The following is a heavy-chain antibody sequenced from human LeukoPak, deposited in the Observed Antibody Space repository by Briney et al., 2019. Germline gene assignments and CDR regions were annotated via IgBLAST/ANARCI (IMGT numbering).Heavy chain of an antibody. D-gene: IGHD5-18*01. CDR3: ARDDTGVPFDF. J-gene: IGHJ4*02. CDR2: IKQDGSDK. CDR1: GFTFSTYW. Sequence: GGSLRFSCAASGFTFSTYWMSWVRQAPGKGLEGVANIKQDGSDKYYQDSVKGRFTISRDNAKNSLYLQMNSLRAEDTAVYYCARDDTGVPFDFWGQGTLVTVSS. V-gene: IGHV3-7*01.